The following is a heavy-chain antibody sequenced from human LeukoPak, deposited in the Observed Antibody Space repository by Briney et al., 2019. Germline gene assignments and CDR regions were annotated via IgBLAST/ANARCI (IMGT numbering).Heavy chain of an antibody. Sequence: ASVKVSCKASGYTITGYYMHWVRQAPGQGLEWMGRINPDSGGTNYAQKFQGWVTLTRDTSISTAYMELTSLRSDDTAVYYCARDQYYNSGSPALRYWGQGTLVTVSS. J-gene: IGHJ4*02. V-gene: IGHV1-2*04. CDR1: GYTITGYY. CDR2: INPDSGGT. D-gene: IGHD3-10*01. CDR3: ARDQYYNSGSPALRY.